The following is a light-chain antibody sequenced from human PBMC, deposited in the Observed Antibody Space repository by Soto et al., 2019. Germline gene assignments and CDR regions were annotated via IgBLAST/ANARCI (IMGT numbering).Light chain of an antibody. V-gene: IGKV1-9*01. CDR2: AAS. Sequence: DIQLTQSPSFLSASVGDRVTITCRASQGISSNLAWYQQKPGKAPKLLIYAASTLQSGVPSRFSGSGSGTEFTLTISSLQPDDFATYYCQQYYSFPWTFGQGTKVDIK. CDR1: QGISSN. CDR3: QQYYSFPWT. J-gene: IGKJ1*01.